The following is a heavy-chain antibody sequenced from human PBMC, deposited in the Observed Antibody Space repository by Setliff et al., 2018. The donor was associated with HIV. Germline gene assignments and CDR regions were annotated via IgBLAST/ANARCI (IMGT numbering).Heavy chain of an antibody. J-gene: IGHJ6*02. CDR2: INIANGKT. CDR3: ARDSGDDYSDYYYYGMGV. V-gene: IGHV1-3*04. Sequence: ASVKVSCKASGYSFSRSWVQWVRQASGQGLEWMGWINIANGKTQYSQKFRGRVTFTRDISANTAYLDLNSLKSEDSALYYCARDSGDDYSDYYYYGMGVWGQGTTVTVSS. CDR1: GYSFSRSW. D-gene: IGHD4-4*01.